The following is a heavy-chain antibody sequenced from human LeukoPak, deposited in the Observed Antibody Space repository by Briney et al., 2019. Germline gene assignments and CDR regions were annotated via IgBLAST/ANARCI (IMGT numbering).Heavy chain of an antibody. CDR3: ARGRDRSKAGDH. D-gene: IGHD5-24*01. J-gene: IGHJ4*02. CDR1: GGSCDDYY. CDR2: IHPSGIF. Sequence: PSETLSLTCAVYGGSCDDYYCSWLRQPPGKGLEWIGEIHPSGIFYFNSSLLSRVTISIDTSKSQFSLRLTSVTAADTAFYYCARGRDRSKAGDHWGQGSLVTVSS. V-gene: IGHV4-34*01.